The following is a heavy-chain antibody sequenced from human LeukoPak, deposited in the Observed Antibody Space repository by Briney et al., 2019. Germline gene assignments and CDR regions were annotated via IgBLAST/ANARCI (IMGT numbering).Heavy chain of an antibody. Sequence: PGGSLRLSCSPPGFTFTNAWMSWVRQAPGKGLERGAPIRGDGNNKHSADSARGGFTISTDNAKSSLYLQMNTLRDEDTAVYYCADFGYADWGQGTLVTVSS. V-gene: IGHV3-7*01. D-gene: IGHD5-12*01. CDR1: GFTFTNAW. CDR3: ADFGYAD. J-gene: IGHJ4*02. CDR2: IRGDGNNK.